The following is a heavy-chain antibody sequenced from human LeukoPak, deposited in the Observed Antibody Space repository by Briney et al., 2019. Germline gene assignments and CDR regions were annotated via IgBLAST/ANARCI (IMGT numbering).Heavy chain of an antibody. CDR1: GGSISSYY. Sequence: SETLSLTCTVSGGSISSYYWSWIRQPPGKGLEWIGYIYYSGSTNYNPSLKSRVTISVDTSKNQFSPKLSSVTAADTAVYYCARSPQYYDILTGYYGTSFDYWGQGTLVTVSS. CDR3: ARSPQYYDILTGYYGTSFDY. J-gene: IGHJ4*02. CDR2: IYYSGST. V-gene: IGHV4-59*01. D-gene: IGHD3-9*01.